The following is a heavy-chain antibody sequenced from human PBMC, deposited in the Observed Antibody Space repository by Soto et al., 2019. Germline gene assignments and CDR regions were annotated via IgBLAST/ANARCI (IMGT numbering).Heavy chain of an antibody. J-gene: IGHJ6*02. Sequence: GASVKVSCKASGYTFTSYYMHWVRQAPGQGLEWMGIINPSGGSTSYAQKFQGRVTMTRDTSTSTVYMELSSLRSEDTAVYYCARAPYYYDSSGSRNYYGMDVWGQGTTVTVSS. CDR3: ARAPYYYDSSGSRNYYGMDV. V-gene: IGHV1-46*01. D-gene: IGHD3-22*01. CDR1: GYTFTSYY. CDR2: INPSGGST.